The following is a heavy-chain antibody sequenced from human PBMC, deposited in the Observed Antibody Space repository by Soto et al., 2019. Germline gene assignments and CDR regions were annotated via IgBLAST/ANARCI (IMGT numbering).Heavy chain of an antibody. V-gene: IGHV3-11*06. CDR2: ISSSSSYT. Sequence: QVQLGESGGGLVKPGGSLRLSCAASGFTFSDYYMSWIRQAPGKGLEWVSYISSSSSYTNYAYSVKGRFTMSRDNAKNSLYLQMNTLRAEDTAVYYCAGHHDGSGPKSIDYWGQGTLVTVSS. CDR3: AGHHDGSGPKSIDY. D-gene: IGHD3-22*01. CDR1: GFTFSDYY. J-gene: IGHJ4*02.